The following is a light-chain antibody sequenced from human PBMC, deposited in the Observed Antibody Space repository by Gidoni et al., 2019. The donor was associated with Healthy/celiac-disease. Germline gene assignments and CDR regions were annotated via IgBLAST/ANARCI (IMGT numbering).Light chain of an antibody. V-gene: IGLV1-40*01. J-gene: IGLJ2*01. CDR3: QSYDSSLSAVV. CDR1: SSNIGAGYD. Sequence: QSVLTQPPSVSGTPGQRVTISCTGSSSNIGAGYDVHWYHQLPGIAPKLLIYGNSNRPSGVPDLFSGSKSGTSAALAITGLQAEDEADYYCQSYDSSLSAVVFGGGTKLTVL. CDR2: GNS.